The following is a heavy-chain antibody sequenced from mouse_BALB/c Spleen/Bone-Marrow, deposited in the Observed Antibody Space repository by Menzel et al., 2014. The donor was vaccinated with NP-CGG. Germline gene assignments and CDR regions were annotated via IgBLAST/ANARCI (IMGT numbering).Heavy chain of an antibody. Sequence: EVQLQQSGAELVKPGASVKLSCTASGFNIKDTYMHWVKQRPEQGLEWTGRIDPANGNTKYDPKFQGKATITADTSSNTAYLQLSSLTSEDTAVYYYASYYYGRYFDVWGAGTTVTVSS. CDR3: ASYYYGRYFDV. CDR2: IDPANGNT. D-gene: IGHD1-1*01. CDR1: GFNIKDTY. V-gene: IGHV14-3*02. J-gene: IGHJ1*01.